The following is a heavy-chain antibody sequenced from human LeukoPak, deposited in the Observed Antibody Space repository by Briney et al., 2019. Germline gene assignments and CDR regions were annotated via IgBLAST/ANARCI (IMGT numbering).Heavy chain of an antibody. D-gene: IGHD2-21*01. V-gene: IGHV3-23*01. Sequence: GGSLRLSWVGSGFTFRSHAMSWVRQAPEKGLEFVSGIYENGGTTYYADSVKGRFSISRDNSKNTLYLQMDGLRGEDTAVYYCAKDFRIGYSAHFDYWGQGALVTVSS. CDR2: IYENGGTT. CDR3: AKDFRIGYSAHFDY. CDR1: GFTFRSHA. J-gene: IGHJ4*02.